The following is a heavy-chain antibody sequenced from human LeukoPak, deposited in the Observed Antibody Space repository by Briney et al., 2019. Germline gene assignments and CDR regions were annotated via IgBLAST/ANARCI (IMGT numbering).Heavy chain of an antibody. Sequence: GGSLRLSCAASGFTFSSYWMSWVRQAPGKGLEWVANIKQDGSEKYYVDSVKGRFTISRDNAKNSLYLQMNSLRAEDTAVYYCVRDPGSRAYNGLEGYFDYWGQGTLVTVSS. J-gene: IGHJ4*02. D-gene: IGHD3-16*01. CDR2: IKQDGSEK. CDR3: VRDPGSRAYNGLEGYFDY. V-gene: IGHV3-7*01. CDR1: GFTFSSYW.